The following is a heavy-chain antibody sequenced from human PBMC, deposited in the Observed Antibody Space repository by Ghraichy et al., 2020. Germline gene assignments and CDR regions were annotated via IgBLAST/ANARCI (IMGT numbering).Heavy chain of an antibody. Sequence: SQTLSLTCAISGDSVFSNDVAWNWIRQSPSRGLEWLGRTYYTSKWNNDYAVFVESRMTINLDTSKNQFFLQLNSVTPEDTAIYYCARGRHSVLDSWVQGTLVTVSS. D-gene: IGHD5/OR15-5a*01. CDR3: ARGRHSVLDS. J-gene: IGHJ4*02. CDR1: GDSVFSNDVA. V-gene: IGHV6-1*01. CDR2: TYYTSKWNN.